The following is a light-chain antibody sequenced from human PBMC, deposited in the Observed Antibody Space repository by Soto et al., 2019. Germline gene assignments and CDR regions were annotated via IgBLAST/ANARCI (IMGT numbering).Light chain of an antibody. CDR1: QGVSSY. CDR2: DAS. V-gene: IGKV3D-11*01. J-gene: IGKJ2*01. Sequence: EIVLTQSPATLSLSPGERATLSCRASQGVSSYLAWYQQKPGQAPRLLIYDASNRATGIPARFSGSGPGTDFTLTISSLEPEDFAVYYCQSYNTWPYTFGQGTKLEI. CDR3: QSYNTWPYT.